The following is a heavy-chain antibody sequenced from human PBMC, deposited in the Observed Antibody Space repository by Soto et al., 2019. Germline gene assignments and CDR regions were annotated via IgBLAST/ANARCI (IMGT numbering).Heavy chain of an antibody. CDR3: ARYIVATKYLDY. CDR1: GFTFSDHY. CDR2: IKTKRKSYTT. Sequence: EVQLVESGGVLVQPGGSLRLSCAASGFTFSDHYMDWVLQAPGKGLEWVGRIKTKRKSYTTQYAASVTGRFTISRDDSRNSLYLQMESLKADDTAVYYCARYIVATKYLDYWGQGTLVTVSS. J-gene: IGHJ4*02. D-gene: IGHD5-12*01. V-gene: IGHV3-72*01.